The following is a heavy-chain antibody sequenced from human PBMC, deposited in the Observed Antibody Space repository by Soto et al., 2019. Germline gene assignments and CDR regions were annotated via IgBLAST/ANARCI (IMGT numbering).Heavy chain of an antibody. J-gene: IGHJ4*02. CDR2: IIPIFGTA. D-gene: IGHD3-22*01. Sequence: SVKVSCKASGYTFTSYYMHWVRQAPGQGLEWMGGIIPIFGTANYAQKFQGRVTITADESTSTAYMELSSLRSEDTAVYYCARDRIDYYDSSGSYFDYWGQGTLVTVSS. CDR1: GYTFTSYY. V-gene: IGHV1-69*13. CDR3: ARDRIDYYDSSGSYFDY.